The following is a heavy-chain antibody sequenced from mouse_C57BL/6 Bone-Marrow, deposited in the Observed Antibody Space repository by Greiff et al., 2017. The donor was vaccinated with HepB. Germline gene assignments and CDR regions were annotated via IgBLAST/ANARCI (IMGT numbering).Heavy chain of an antibody. Sequence: VQLQESGPGLVQPSQSLSITCTVSGFSLTSYGVHWVRQSPGKGLEWLGVIWSGGSTDYNAAFISRLSISKDNSKSQVFFKMNSLQADDTAIYYCARTGDDYDGYAMDYWGQGTSVTVSS. V-gene: IGHV2-2*01. D-gene: IGHD2-4*01. J-gene: IGHJ4*01. CDR2: IWSGGST. CDR3: ARTGDDYDGYAMDY. CDR1: GFSLTSYG.